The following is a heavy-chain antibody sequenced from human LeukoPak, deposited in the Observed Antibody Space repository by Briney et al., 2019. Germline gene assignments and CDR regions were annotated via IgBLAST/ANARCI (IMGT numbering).Heavy chain of an antibody. V-gene: IGHV3-33*06. CDR3: VKDLSGYWTFDY. Sequence: GRSLRLSCAAFGFTFSSYGMHWVRQAPGKGLEWVAVIWYDGSNKYFVDSVKGRFTISRDNSKNTLYLQMNSLRAEDTAVYFCVKDLSGYWTFDYWGQGTLVTVSS. J-gene: IGHJ4*02. D-gene: IGHD1-1*01. CDR2: IWYDGSNK. CDR1: GFTFSSYG.